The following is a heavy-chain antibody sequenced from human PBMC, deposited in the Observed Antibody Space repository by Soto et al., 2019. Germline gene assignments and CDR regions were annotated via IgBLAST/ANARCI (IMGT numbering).Heavy chain of an antibody. J-gene: IGHJ4*02. CDR3: ARNHRSGYYFDY. CDR2: IWYDGSNK. Sequence: GGSLRLSCAASGFTFSSYGMHWVRQAPGKGLEWVAVIWYDGSNKYYADSVKGRFTISRDNSKNTLYLQMNSLRAEDTAVYYCARNHRSGYYFDYWGQGTLVTVSS. V-gene: IGHV3-33*01. CDR1: GFTFSSYG.